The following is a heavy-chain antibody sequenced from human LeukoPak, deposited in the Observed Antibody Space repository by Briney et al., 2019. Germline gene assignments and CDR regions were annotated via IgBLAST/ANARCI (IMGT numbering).Heavy chain of an antibody. Sequence: GGSLRLSCAASGFTFSSYGMHWVRQAPGKGLEWVSFIRYDESNKYYADSVKGRFTISRDNSKNTLYLQMNGLRAEDTAVYYCATMHIVVVIAISSDAFDIWGQGTMVTVSS. J-gene: IGHJ3*02. CDR1: GFTFSSYG. CDR2: IRYDESNK. CDR3: ATMHIVVVIAISSDAFDI. V-gene: IGHV3-30*02. D-gene: IGHD2-21*01.